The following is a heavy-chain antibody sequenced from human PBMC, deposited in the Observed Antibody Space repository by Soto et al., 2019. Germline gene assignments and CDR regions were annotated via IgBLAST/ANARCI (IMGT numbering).Heavy chain of an antibody. D-gene: IGHD3-3*01. V-gene: IGHV2-70*01. CDR3: ARSLNYDFWTGYFFEF. Sequence: SGPTLVNPTQTLTLTCTLSGFSLTTRSMCVSWIRQSPGKALEWLALIDWDGDTYYSTSLKTRLTISRDTSTNQVVLTMTNLDPADTATYFCARSLNYDFWTGYFFEFWGQGALVTVSS. J-gene: IGHJ4*02. CDR2: IDWDGDT. CDR1: GFSLTTRSMC.